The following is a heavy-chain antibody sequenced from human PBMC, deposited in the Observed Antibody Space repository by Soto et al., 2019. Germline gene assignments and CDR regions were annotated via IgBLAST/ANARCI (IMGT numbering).Heavy chain of an antibody. CDR3: ATVPSSSGPT. V-gene: IGHV3-15*07. CDR2: IKPKSEGETA. Sequence: EMQLVQSGGGLVNPGGSLRLSCVASRFNFSAAWLNWIRQAPGKGLEWVGRIKPKSEGETADYTAPVRGRFPISRADSQTTLHLQMDSLKTEDTAVYYCATVPSSSGPTWGLGVLVTVSS. J-gene: IGHJ5*02. CDR1: RFNFSAAW. D-gene: IGHD6-19*01.